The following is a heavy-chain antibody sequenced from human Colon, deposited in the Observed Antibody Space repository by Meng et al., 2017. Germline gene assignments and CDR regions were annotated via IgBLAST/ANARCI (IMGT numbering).Heavy chain of an antibody. Sequence: QGEHTQWAAGVLKPSETLSLPCAVYGGSFSGYYWSWIRQPPGKGLEWIGEINHSGSTNYNPSLKSRVTISVDTSKNQFSLKLSSVTAADTAVYYCARGWGYCSSTSCYFLDYWGQGTLVTVSS. CDR1: GGSFSGYY. J-gene: IGHJ4*02. D-gene: IGHD2-2*01. CDR3: ARGWGYCSSTSCYFLDY. CDR2: INHSGST. V-gene: IGHV4-34*01.